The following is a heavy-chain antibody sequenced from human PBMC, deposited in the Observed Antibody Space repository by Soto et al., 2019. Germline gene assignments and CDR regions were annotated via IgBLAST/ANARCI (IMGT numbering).Heavy chain of an antibody. CDR1: GYTFTGYA. J-gene: IGHJ4*02. V-gene: IGHV1-3*05. Sequence: QVQLVQSGAEEKKPGASVKVSCKASGYTFTGYAMHWVRQAPGQRLEWMGWINAGNGNTKYLQKFQGRVTIXRHXSASTAYMELSSLRSEDTAVYYCARAVAVPADFDYWGQGTLVTVSS. CDR3: ARAVAVPADFDY. CDR2: INAGNGNT. D-gene: IGHD6-19*01.